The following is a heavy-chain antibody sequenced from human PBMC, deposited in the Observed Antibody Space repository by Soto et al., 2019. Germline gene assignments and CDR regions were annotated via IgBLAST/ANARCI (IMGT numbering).Heavy chain of an antibody. Sequence: EVQLVESGGGLVQPGGSLKLSCAASGFTFSGSAMHWVRQASGKGLEWVGRIRSKANSYATAYAASVKGRFTISRDDSKNTEYLQMNSLKTEDTAVYYCTRHSSTDWFDPWGQGTLVTVSS. D-gene: IGHD1-1*01. V-gene: IGHV3-73*01. CDR2: IRSKANSYAT. J-gene: IGHJ5*02. CDR1: GFTFSGSA. CDR3: TRHSSTDWFDP.